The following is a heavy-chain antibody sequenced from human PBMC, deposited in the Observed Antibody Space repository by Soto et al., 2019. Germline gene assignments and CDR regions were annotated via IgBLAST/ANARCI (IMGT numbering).Heavy chain of an antibody. CDR2: IIPIFNST. CDR3: AREGRGKKAGYNGLVSLGY. Sequence: QVQLVQSGAEVKTPGSSLKVSCKVSGSRFSNYVISWVRQAPGHGLEWLGRIIPIFNSTKYAQHFQGRVTISADKSTSTASLELSSLRSDDTAVYYCAREGRGKKAGYNGLVSLGYWGQGTLVTVSS. V-gene: IGHV1-69*06. D-gene: IGHD2-2*02. J-gene: IGHJ4*02. CDR1: GSRFSNYV.